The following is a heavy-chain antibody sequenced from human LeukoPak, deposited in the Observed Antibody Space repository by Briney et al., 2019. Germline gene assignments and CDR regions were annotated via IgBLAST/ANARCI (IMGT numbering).Heavy chain of an antibody. Sequence: SETLSLTCTVSGGSFSGHYWTWIRQPAGRGLEFIGRVYITGPTNYNASLLGRVTMSVDTSKSQFSLNLTSVTVADTAVYYCARAHTPLRSDYYYYLDVWGKGTTVTVS. V-gene: IGHV4-4*07. D-gene: IGHD5-18*01. CDR3: ARAHTPLRSDYYYYLDV. CDR1: GGSFSGHY. CDR2: VYITGPT. J-gene: IGHJ6*03.